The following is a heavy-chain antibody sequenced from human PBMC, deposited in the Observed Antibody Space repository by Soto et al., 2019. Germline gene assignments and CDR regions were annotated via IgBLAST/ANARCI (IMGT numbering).Heavy chain of an antibody. CDR3: TKESTILKPFDY. D-gene: IGHD2-21*01. CDR2: ISYDGSNK. V-gene: IGHV3-30*18. J-gene: IGHJ4*02. Sequence: GGSLRLSCAASGFPFSSYCMHWVRQAPGKGLEWVSVISYDGSNKYYADSVKGRFTSSRDHSKNTLYLQMNSLRAEDTAVYYCTKESTILKPFDYWAQGTLVTVSS. CDR1: GFPFSSYC.